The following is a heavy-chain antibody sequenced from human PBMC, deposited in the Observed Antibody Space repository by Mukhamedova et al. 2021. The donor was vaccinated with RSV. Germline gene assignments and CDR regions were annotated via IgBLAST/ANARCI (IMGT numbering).Heavy chain of an antibody. V-gene: IGHV3-74*01. D-gene: IGHD6-19*01. CDR2: ST. Sequence: STWDADSVKGRFTISRDNAKNTLYLQMNSLRADDTAVYYCAQEWLVPDAFDIWGQGTMVTVSS. J-gene: IGHJ3*02. CDR3: AQEWLVPDAFDI.